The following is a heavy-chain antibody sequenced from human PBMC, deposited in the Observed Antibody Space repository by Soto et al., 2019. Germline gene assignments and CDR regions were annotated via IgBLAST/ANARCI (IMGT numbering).Heavy chain of an antibody. V-gene: IGHV3-7*04. Sequence: GGSLRLSCAASGFTFSSHWMSWVRQAPGKGLEWVANIKQDGSEKYYVDSVKGRFTISRDNAKNSLYLQMNSLRAEDTAVYYCARGDGFGYWGQGTLVTVSS. CDR3: ARGDGFGY. CDR2: IKQDGSEK. J-gene: IGHJ4*02. CDR1: GFTFSSHW.